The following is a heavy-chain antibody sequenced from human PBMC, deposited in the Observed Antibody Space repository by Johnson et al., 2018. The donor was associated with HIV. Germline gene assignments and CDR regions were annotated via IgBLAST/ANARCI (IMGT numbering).Heavy chain of an antibody. CDR3: ARASAATKGNAFDI. J-gene: IGHJ3*02. CDR1: GCTIDDYG. D-gene: IGHD1-26*01. CDR2: SNWNGGST. V-gene: IGHV3-20*04. Sequence: MPQGEPGGGGVEREGAQKRACVALGCTIDDYGMSWVRQAPGKGQEWDPGSNWNGGSTGYADSVKGRFTISRDNAKNSLYLQMNSLRAEDTALYYCARASAATKGNAFDIWGQGTMVTVSS.